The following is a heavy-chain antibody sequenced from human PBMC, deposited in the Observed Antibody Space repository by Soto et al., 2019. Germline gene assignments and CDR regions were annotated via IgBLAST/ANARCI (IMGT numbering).Heavy chain of an antibody. CDR1: GFTFSNYI. J-gene: IGHJ4*02. V-gene: IGHV3-30*03. CDR3: AREGFHQWFGEPKGFFDY. CDR2: ISYDGRKK. D-gene: IGHD3-10*01. Sequence: GGSLGLSCAASGFTFSNYIMHWVRQAPGKGLEWVAVISYDGRKKYYAGSVKGRFTISRDNSKNTLYLQMNSLRAEDTAVYYCAREGFHQWFGEPKGFFDYWGQGTLVTVSS.